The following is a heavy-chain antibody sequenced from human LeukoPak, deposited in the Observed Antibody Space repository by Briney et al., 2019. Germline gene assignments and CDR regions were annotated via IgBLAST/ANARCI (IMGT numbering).Heavy chain of an antibody. D-gene: IGHD3-10*01. CDR1: GFTFSDYY. V-gene: IGHV3-11*01. CDR3: AREMEGDYGSGTFFDL. Sequence: NSGRSLRLSCAASGFTFSDYYMSWVRQAPGKGLEWVSYISSSGNSIYYADSVKGRFTISRDNAKNSLYLQMNSLRAEDTAVYYCAREMEGDYGSGTFFDLWGQGNMVTVSS. CDR2: ISSSGNSI. J-gene: IGHJ4*02.